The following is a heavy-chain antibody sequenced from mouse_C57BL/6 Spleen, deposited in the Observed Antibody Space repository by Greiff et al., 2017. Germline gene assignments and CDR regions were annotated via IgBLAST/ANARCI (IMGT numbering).Heavy chain of an antibody. D-gene: IGHD2-1*01. Sequence: EVKVVESGGGLVKPGGSLKLSCAASGFTFSSYAMSWVRQTPEKRLEWVATISDGGSYTYYPDNVKGRFTISRDNAKNNLYLQMSHLKSEDTAMYYCARGLYGNYYFDYWGQGTTLTVSS. CDR1: GFTFSSYA. CDR3: ARGLYGNYYFDY. J-gene: IGHJ2*01. V-gene: IGHV5-4*03. CDR2: ISDGGSYT.